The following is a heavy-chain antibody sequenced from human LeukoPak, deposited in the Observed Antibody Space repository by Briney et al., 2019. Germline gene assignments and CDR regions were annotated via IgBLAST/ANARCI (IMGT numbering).Heavy chain of an antibody. J-gene: IGHJ4*02. D-gene: IGHD3-10*02. CDR1: GGTFSSYA. CDR2: IIPIFGTA. Sequence: SVKVSCKASGGTFSSYAISWVRQAPGQGLEWMGGIIPIFGTANYAQKFQGRVTITTDESTSTAYMELSSLRSEDTAVYYCARGMIGPYYFDYWGQGTLVTVSS. V-gene: IGHV1-69*05. CDR3: ARGMIGPYYFDY.